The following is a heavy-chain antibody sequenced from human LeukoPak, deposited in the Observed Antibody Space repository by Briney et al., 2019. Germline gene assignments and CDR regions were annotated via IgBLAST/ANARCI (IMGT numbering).Heavy chain of an antibody. CDR2: IYYSGST. V-gene: IGHV4-59*01. CDR1: GGSISSYY. D-gene: IGHD2-15*01. J-gene: IGHJ4*02. Sequence: SETLSLTCTVSGGSISSYYWSWIRQPPGKGLEWIGYIYYSGSTNYNPSLKSRVTISVDTSKNQFSLKLSSVTAADTAVYYCARGSDCSGGSCYFDYRGQGTLVTVSS. CDR3: ARGSDCSGGSCYFDY.